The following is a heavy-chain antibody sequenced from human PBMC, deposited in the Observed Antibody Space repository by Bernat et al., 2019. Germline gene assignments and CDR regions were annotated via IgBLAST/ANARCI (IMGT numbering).Heavy chain of an antibody. CDR2: IYYSGST. V-gene: IGHV4-59*01. Sequence: QVQLQESGPGLVKPSETLSLTCTVSGGSISSYYWSWIRQPPGKGLEWIGYIYYSGSTNYNPSLKSRVTISVDTSKNQFSLKLSSVTAADTAVYYCARVIAAAGENWFDPWGQGTLVTVSS. CDR3: ARVIAAAGENWFDP. J-gene: IGHJ5*02. D-gene: IGHD6-13*01. CDR1: GGSISSYY.